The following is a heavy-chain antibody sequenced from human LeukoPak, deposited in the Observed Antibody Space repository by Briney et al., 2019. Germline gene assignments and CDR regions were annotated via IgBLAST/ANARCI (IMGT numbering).Heavy chain of an antibody. Sequence: GGSLRLSCAASGFTFSSYGMHWVRQAPGKGLEWVAVISYDGSNKYYADSVKGRFTISRDNSKNTLYLQMNSLRAEDTAVYYCAKEGMNWGSAPSAYFDYWGQGTLVTVSS. CDR2: ISYDGSNK. V-gene: IGHV3-30*18. CDR3: AKEGMNWGSAPSAYFDY. D-gene: IGHD7-27*01. J-gene: IGHJ4*02. CDR1: GFTFSSYG.